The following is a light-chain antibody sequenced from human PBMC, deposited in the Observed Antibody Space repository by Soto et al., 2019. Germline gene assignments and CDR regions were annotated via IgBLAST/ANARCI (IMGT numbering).Light chain of an antibody. J-gene: IGKJ5*01. CDR3: QQYNNWPPTT. Sequence: IVLTQSPGTLSLSPGERTTLSCRASQSISRYLAWYQQKPGQGPRLLIYGASSRATGTPDRFSGSGSGTDFTLTINRLEPEDFAVYYCQQYNNWPPTTFGQGTRLEIK. CDR1: QSISRY. CDR2: GAS. V-gene: IGKV3-20*01.